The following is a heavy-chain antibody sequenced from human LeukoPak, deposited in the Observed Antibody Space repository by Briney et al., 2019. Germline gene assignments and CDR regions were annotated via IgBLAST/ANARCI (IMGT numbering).Heavy chain of an antibody. Sequence: PGGSLRLSCAASGFTFSDSYMTWIRQAPGKGLEWVSYISSSGSTIYYADSVKGRFTISRDNAKNSLYLQMNSLRAEDTAVYYCARDPSYDYVWGSYRSYYFDYWGQGTLVTVSS. V-gene: IGHV3-11*04. CDR1: GFTFSDSY. J-gene: IGHJ4*02. D-gene: IGHD3-16*02. CDR2: ISSSGSTI. CDR3: ARDPSYDYVWGSYRSYYFDY.